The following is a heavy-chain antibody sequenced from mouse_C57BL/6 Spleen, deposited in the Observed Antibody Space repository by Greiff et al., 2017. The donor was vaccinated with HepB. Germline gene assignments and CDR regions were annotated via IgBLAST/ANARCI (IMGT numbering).Heavy chain of an antibody. D-gene: IGHD1-1*01. CDR1: GYTFTSYW. CDR2: IYPGSGST. J-gene: IGHJ1*03. V-gene: IGHV1-55*01. CDR3: ARSGYYYGSSYPYFDV. Sequence: QVHVKQPGAELVKPGASVKMSCKASGYTFTSYWITWVKQRPGQGLEWIGDIYPGSGSTNYNEKFKSKATLTVDTSSSTAYMQLSSLTSEDSAVYYCARSGYYYGSSYPYFDVWGTGTTVTVSS.